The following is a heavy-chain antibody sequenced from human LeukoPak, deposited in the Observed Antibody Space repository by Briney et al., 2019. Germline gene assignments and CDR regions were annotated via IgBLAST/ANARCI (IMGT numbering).Heavy chain of an antibody. V-gene: IGHV3-21*04. Sequence: GGSLRLSCAASGFTFSSYSMNWVRQAPGKGLEWVSSISSSSSYIYYADSVKGRFTISRDNSKNTLCLQMNSLRAEDTAVYYCAKDLVEMATRGFFDYWGQGTLVTVSS. CDR1: GFTFSSYS. CDR3: AKDLVEMATRGFFDY. J-gene: IGHJ4*02. D-gene: IGHD5-24*01. CDR2: ISSSSSYI.